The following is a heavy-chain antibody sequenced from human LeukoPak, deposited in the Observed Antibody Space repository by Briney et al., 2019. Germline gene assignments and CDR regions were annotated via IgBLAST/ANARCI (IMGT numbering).Heavy chain of an antibody. V-gene: IGHV3-23*01. CDR2: ISGSGGST. CDR3: AKDRPLTYYDFWSDVCQNNWFDP. D-gene: IGHD3-3*01. CDR1: GFTFSSYA. J-gene: IGHJ5*02. Sequence: PGGSLRLSCAASGFTFSSYAMSWVRPAPGKGVEGVSAISGSGGSTYYADSVKGGFTISRDNSNNTLSLKMNSLRAEDTAVYYCAKDRPLTYYDFWSDVCQNNWFDPWGQGTLVTVSS.